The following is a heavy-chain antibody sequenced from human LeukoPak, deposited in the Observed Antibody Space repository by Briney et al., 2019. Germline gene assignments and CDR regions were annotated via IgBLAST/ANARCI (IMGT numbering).Heavy chain of an antibody. CDR2: IYYSGST. J-gene: IGHJ4*02. CDR3: ARVKLTHFDY. V-gene: IGHV4-59*01. CDR1: GGSISSYY. D-gene: IGHD3-9*01. Sequence: SETLSLTCTVSGGSISSYYWSWIRQPPGKGLEWIGYIYYSGSTNYNPSLKSLVTISVDTSKNQFSLKLSSVTAADTAVYYCARVKLTHFDYWGQGTLVTVSS.